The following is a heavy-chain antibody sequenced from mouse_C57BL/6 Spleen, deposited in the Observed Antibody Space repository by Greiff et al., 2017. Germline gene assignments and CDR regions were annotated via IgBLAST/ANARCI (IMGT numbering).Heavy chain of an antibody. CDR3: ARSTYYSFDY. CDR1: GYTFTSYW. J-gene: IGHJ2*01. CDR2: IYPGSGST. V-gene: IGHV1-55*01. Sequence: VQGVESGAELVKPGASVKMSCKASGYTFTSYWITWVKQRPGQGLEWIGDIYPGSGSTNYNEKFKSKATLTVDTSSSTAYMQLSSLTSEDAAVYYCARSTYYSFDYWGQGTTLAVSS. D-gene: IGHD2-12*01.